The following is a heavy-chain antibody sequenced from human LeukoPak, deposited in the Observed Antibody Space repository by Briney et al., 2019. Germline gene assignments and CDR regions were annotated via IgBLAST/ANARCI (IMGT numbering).Heavy chain of an antibody. Sequence: GGSLRLSCAASGFTFSSYAMNWVRQAPGKGLEWVSYISSSSTTIYYADSVKGRFTISRDNARNSLYLQMNSLRDEDTAVYYCARRYYYDSSGYLYWGQGTLVTVSS. CDR2: ISSSSTTI. CDR1: GFTFSSYA. D-gene: IGHD3-22*01. V-gene: IGHV3-48*02. CDR3: ARRYYYDSSGYLY. J-gene: IGHJ4*02.